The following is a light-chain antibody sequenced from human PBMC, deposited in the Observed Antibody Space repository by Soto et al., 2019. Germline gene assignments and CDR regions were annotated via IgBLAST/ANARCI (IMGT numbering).Light chain of an antibody. Sequence: EVVLTQSPGTLSLSPGERATLSCRASQSVSSNYLAWYQQGPAQAPRLLSYGASGRGTGIPDRVSGSGSGTDFTLTITRLEPEDFALYYRQHRSERPFRFGQGTRPEIK. CDR2: GAS. CDR1: QSVSSNY. V-gene: IGKV3-20*01. CDR3: QHRSERPFR. J-gene: IGKJ5*01.